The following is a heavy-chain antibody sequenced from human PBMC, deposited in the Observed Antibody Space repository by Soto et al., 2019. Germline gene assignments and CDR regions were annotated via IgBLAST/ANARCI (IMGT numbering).Heavy chain of an antibody. CDR1: GYSFTSYD. Sequence: QVQLVQSGAEVKKPGASVKVSCKASGYSFTSYDINWVRQATGQGLEWMAYMNPNSANTGYAQNFQGRLTMTWNTAIDTAYMELSSPRSDDTAVYYCAREGMDVWGQGTTVTVSS. CDR2: MNPNSANT. V-gene: IGHV1-8*01. J-gene: IGHJ6*02. CDR3: AREGMDV.